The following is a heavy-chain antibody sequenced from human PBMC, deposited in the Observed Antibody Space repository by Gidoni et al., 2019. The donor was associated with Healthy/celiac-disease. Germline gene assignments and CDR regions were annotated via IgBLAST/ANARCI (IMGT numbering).Heavy chain of an antibody. D-gene: IGHD6-13*01. CDR1: GYTCTSYY. J-gene: IGHJ6*02. V-gene: IGHV1-46*01. Sequence: GAEVKKTGDSVKVSCKASGYTCTSYYMHWVRQAPGQGLEWMGIINPSGGSTRYAQKFQGRVTMTRDTSTSTVYMELSSLRSEDTAVYYCARSCLAAAVTYYYYGMDVWGQGTTVTVSS. CDR2: INPSGGST. CDR3: ARSCLAAAVTYYYYGMDV.